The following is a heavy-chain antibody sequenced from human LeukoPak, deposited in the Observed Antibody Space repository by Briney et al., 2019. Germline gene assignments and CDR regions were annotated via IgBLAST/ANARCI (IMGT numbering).Heavy chain of an antibody. V-gene: IGHV3-9*01. CDR2: ISWNSGSI. Sequence: GGSLRLSCAASGFTFSSYGMHWVRQAPGKGLEWVSGISWNSGSIGYADSVKGRFTISRDNAKNSLYLQMNSLRAEDTALYYCAKAITIFGVVIAGGFDYWGQGTLVTVSS. D-gene: IGHD3-3*01. CDR1: GFTFSSYG. J-gene: IGHJ4*02. CDR3: AKAITIFGVVIAGGFDY.